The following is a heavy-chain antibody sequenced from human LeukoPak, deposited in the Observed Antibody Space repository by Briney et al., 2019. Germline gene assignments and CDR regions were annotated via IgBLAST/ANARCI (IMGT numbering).Heavy chain of an antibody. CDR1: GYTFTSYD. Sequence: GASVKVSCKASGYTFTSYDINWVRQATGQGLEWMGWMNPNSGNTGYAQKFQGRVTMTRNTSISTAYMELSSLRSEDTAVYYCARGSSIWIPYYYYMDVWGKGTTVTVSS. CDR2: MNPNSGNT. J-gene: IGHJ6*03. D-gene: IGHD6-13*01. V-gene: IGHV1-8*01. CDR3: ARGSSIWIPYYYYMDV.